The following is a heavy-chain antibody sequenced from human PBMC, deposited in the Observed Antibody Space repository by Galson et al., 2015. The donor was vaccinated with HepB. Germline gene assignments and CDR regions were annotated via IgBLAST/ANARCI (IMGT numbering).Heavy chain of an antibody. J-gene: IGHJ4*02. V-gene: IGHV1-69*04. CDR2: IIPILGKV. CDR3: ATHYFGSGSYHFDY. CDR1: GDTFNRYA. D-gene: IGHD3-10*01. Sequence: SCKASGDTFNRYALSWVRQAPGQGLEWMGSIIPILGKVNYAQKLQGRVTITADKSTSTAYMELSSLRSEDTAVYYCATHYFGSGSYHFDYWGQGTLVTVSS.